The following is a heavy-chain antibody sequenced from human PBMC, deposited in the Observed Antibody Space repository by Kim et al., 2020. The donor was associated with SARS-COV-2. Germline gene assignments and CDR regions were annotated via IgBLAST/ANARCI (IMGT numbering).Heavy chain of an antibody. CDR3: AKAQRNYDFWSGYSLDY. D-gene: IGHD3-3*01. CDR1: GFTFSSYA. J-gene: IGHJ4*02. V-gene: IGHV3-23*01. CDR2: ISGSGGST. Sequence: GGSLRLSCAASGFTFSSYAMSWVRQAPGKGLEWVSAISGSGGSTYYADSVKGRFTISRDNSKNTLYLQMNSLRAEDTAVYYCAKAQRNYDFWSGYSLDYWGQGTLVTVSS.